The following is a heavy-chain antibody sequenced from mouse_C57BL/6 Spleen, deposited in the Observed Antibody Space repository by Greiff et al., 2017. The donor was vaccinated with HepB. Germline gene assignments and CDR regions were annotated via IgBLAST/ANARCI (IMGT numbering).Heavy chain of an antibody. CDR1: GFTFTDYY. D-gene: IGHD2-1*01. J-gene: IGHJ1*03. V-gene: IGHV7-3*01. CDR2: IRNKANGYTT. Sequence: EVKVVESGGGLVQPGGSLSLSCAASGFTFTDYYMSWVRQPPGKALEWLGFIRNKANGYTTEYSASVKGRFTISRDNSQNILYLQMNALRAEDSATYYCARSIYYGNNGGYFDVWGTGTTVTVSS. CDR3: ARSIYYGNNGGYFDV.